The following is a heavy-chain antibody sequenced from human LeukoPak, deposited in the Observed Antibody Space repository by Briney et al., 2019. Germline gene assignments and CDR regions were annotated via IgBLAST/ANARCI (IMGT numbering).Heavy chain of an antibody. CDR1: GGTFSSYA. D-gene: IGHD2-21*01. CDR3: ARDCSLSWFDP. V-gene: IGHV1-69*04. CDR2: IIPILGIA. J-gene: IGHJ5*02. Sequence: SVKVSCKASGGTFSSYAISWVRQAPGQGLEWMGRIIPILGIANYAQKFQGRVTITADKSTSTAYMELSSLRSGDTAVYYCARDCSLSWFDPWGQGTLVTVSS.